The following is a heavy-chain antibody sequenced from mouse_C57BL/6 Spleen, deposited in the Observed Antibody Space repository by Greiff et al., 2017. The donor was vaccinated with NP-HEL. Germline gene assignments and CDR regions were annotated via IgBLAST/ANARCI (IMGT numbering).Heavy chain of an antibody. D-gene: IGHD1-1*01. CDR1: GFNITNTY. Sequence: EVQLQQSVAELVRPGASVKLSCTASGFNITNTYMHWVTQRPEQGLEWIGRIYPANGNTKYAPTFTGQATITADTSSKTDYLQLSSLTSEDTAIYYCDRLDYYDSRFDDWGKGTTLTVSS. CDR2: IYPANGNT. V-gene: IGHV14-3*01. J-gene: IGHJ2*01. CDR3: DRLDYYDSRFDD.